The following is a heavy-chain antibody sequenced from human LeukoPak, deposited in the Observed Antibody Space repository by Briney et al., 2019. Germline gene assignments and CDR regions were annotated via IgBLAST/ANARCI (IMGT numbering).Heavy chain of an antibody. Sequence: PSETLSLTCTVAGGSISNRDYFWGWIRQPPGKGLEWIGCMSYSGSSYYDPSIKSRVAISLDTSRNLFSLNLKSVTAADTAVYYCARMRTGSTEFFDNWGQGTLVTVSS. V-gene: IGHV4-39*02. CDR3: ARMRTGSTEFFDN. CDR1: GGSISNRDYF. J-gene: IGHJ4*02. D-gene: IGHD1-7*01. CDR2: MSYSGSS.